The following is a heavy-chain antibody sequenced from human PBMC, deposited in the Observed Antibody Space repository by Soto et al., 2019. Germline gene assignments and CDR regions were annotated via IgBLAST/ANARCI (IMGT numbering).Heavy chain of an antibody. J-gene: IGHJ4*02. CDR2: INHLETT. D-gene: IGHD1-26*01. CDR3: ARGGGSDSFDY. V-gene: IGHV4-30-2*01. CDR1: GASITFGGYS. Sequence: SETLSLTCTVSGASITFGGYSWSWIRQTPGKGLEWIGYINHLETTFYNPSFESRLTLSIVRAKNQFSLKLHSMSAADRAVYFCARGGGSDSFDYWGQGILVTVSS.